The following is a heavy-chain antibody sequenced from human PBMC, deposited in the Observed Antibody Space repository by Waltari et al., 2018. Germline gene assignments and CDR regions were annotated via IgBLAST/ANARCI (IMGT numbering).Heavy chain of an antibody. J-gene: IGHJ6*02. CDR3: VRDDYGDPAGYYYGMDV. Sequence: EVQLVESGGGLVQPGGSLRLSCAASGFTVSSNYMSWVRQAPGKGLEWVSVIYSCGSTYYADSVKGRFTISRDNSKNTLYLQMNSLRAEDTALYHCVRDDYGDPAGYYYGMDVWGQGTTVTVSS. V-gene: IGHV3-66*01. CDR1: GFTVSSNY. D-gene: IGHD4-17*01. CDR2: IYSCGST.